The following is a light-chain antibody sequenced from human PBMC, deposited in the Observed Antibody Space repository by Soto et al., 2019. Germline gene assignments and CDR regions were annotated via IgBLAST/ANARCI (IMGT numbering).Light chain of an antibody. J-gene: IGKJ2*01. Sequence: DIQMTQSPSTLSASVGDRVTITCRASQSISSWLAWYQQKPGKAPKLLIYKASSLESGVPSRFSGSGSGTEFTLTISSLQPEDFATYYCQHYNSYLYTFGQGTKLEIK. CDR2: KAS. CDR1: QSISSW. CDR3: QHYNSYLYT. V-gene: IGKV1-5*03.